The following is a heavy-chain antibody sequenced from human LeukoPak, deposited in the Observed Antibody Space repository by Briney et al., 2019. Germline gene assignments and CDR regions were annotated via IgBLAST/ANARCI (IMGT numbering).Heavy chain of an antibody. CDR2: ISSSSSYI. CDR1: GFTFSSYS. CDR3: ARDLYYDILTGYFDY. D-gene: IGHD3-9*01. V-gene: IGHV3-21*01. J-gene: IGHJ4*02. Sequence: GGSLRLSCAASGFTFSSYSMNWVRQAPGKVLEWVSSISSSSSYIYYADSVKGRFTISRDNAKNSLYLQMNSLRAEDTAVYYCARDLYYDILTGYFDYWGQGTLVTVSS.